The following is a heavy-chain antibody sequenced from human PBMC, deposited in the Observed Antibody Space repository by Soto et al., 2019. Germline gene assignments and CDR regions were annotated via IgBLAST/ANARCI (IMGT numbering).Heavy chain of an antibody. D-gene: IGHD4-17*01. Sequence: EVPLVESGGRLVKPGESLRLSCVASGFDFSYYTMNWVRQAPGKGLEWVSAISASSSHKYSADSVRGRFTFSRDNANNSLYLQMNNLRVEDTAVYYCARLRSDAFDIWGQGTLVTVSS. CDR3: ARLRSDAFDI. V-gene: IGHV3-21*02. CDR1: GFDFSYYT. J-gene: IGHJ3*02. CDR2: ISASSSHK.